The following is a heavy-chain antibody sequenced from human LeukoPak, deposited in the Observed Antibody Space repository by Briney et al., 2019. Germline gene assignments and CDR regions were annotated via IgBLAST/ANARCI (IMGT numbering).Heavy chain of an antibody. V-gene: IGHV4-34*01. J-gene: IGHJ6*03. CDR2: INHSGST. CDR3: ARGIGVGQLVWYYYMDV. Sequence: PSETLSLTCAVYGGSFSGYYWSWIRQPPGKGLEWIGEINHSGSTNYNPSLKSRVTISVDTSKNQFPLKLSSVTAADTAVYYCARGIGVGQLVWYYYMDVWGKGTTVTVSS. D-gene: IGHD6-6*01. CDR1: GGSFSGYY.